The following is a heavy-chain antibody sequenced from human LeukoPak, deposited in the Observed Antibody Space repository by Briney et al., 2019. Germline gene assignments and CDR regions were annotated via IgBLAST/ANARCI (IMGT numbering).Heavy chain of an antibody. CDR3: AKDLDCSSTSCYPDY. J-gene: IGHJ4*02. D-gene: IGHD2-2*01. Sequence: PGGSLRLSCAASGFTFSSCAMSWVRQAPGKGLEWVSAISGSGGSTYYADSVKGRFTISRDNSKNTLYLQMNSLRAEDTAVYYCAKDLDCSSTSCYPDYWGQGTLVTVSS. CDR2: ISGSGGST. CDR1: GFTFSSCA. V-gene: IGHV3-23*01.